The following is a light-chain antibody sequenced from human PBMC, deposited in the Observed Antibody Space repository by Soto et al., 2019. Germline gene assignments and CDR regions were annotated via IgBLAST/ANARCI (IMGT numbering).Light chain of an antibody. CDR1: SSDVGASNR. CDR2: EGT. Sequence: QSVLTQPASVSGSPGQSITISCTGTSSDVGASNRVSWYQQHPGKAPKFIIYEGTKRPSGVSNRFSGSKSGNTASLTISGLQAEDEADYYCCSSAGSNYVFGTGTKVTV. J-gene: IGLJ1*01. CDR3: CSSAGSNYV. V-gene: IGLV2-23*01.